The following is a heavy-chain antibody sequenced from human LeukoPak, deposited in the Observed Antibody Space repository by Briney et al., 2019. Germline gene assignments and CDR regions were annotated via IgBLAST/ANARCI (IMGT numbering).Heavy chain of an antibody. V-gene: IGHV7-4-1*04. D-gene: IGHD3-10*01. CDR2: INTNTGNP. J-gene: IGHJ4*02. CDR3: ARDAEILWFGEGDY. CDR1: GYTFTSYA. Sequence: ASVTVSCKASGYTFTSYAMNWVRQAPGQGLEWMGWINTNTGNPTYAQGFTGRFVFSLDTSVSMAYLQISSLKAEDTAVYYCARDAEILWFGEGDYWGQGTLVTVSS.